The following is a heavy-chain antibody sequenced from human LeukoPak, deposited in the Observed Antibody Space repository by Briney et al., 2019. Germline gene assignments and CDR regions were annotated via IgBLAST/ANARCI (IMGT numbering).Heavy chain of an antibody. CDR2: TGNKANSYTT. J-gene: IGHJ3*02. V-gene: IGHV3-72*01. CDR1: GSTFSDHY. Sequence: PGGSLRLSCAASGSTFSDHYMDWVRQAPGKGLEWVGRTGNKANSYTTEYAASVKGRFIISRDDSRNSLYLQMNSLKTEDTALYYCTRGYSTVSIYAFDIWGQGTMVTVSS. CDR3: TRGYSTVSIYAFDI. D-gene: IGHD6-13*01.